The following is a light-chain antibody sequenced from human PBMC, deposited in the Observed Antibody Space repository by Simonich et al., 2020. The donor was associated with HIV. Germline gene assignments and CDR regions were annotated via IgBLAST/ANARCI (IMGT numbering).Light chain of an antibody. CDR1: QSLVNSDGNTY. J-gene: IGKJ1*01. CDR3: MQGTHWPQT. V-gene: IGKV2-30*01. Sequence: DVVMTQSPLSLPVTLGQPASISCRSSQSLVNSDGNTYLNWFQQRPGQAPRRLIYKVSTRDSGVPDRFSGSGSGTDFTLKISRVEAEDVGVYYCMQGTHWPQTFGQGTKVEIK. CDR2: KVS.